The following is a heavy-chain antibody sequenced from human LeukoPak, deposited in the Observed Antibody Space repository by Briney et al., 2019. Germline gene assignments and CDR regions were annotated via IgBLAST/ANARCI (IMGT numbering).Heavy chain of an antibody. CDR1: GYTFTSYG. Sequence: ASVKVSCKASGYTFTSYGISWVRQAPGQGLEWMGWISAYNGNTNYAQKLQGRVTMTTDTSTSTAYMELRSLRSEDTAVYYCATRERSAVTDYWGQGTLVTVSS. D-gene: IGHD4-17*01. V-gene: IGHV1-18*01. J-gene: IGHJ4*02. CDR2: ISAYNGNT. CDR3: ATRERSAVTDY.